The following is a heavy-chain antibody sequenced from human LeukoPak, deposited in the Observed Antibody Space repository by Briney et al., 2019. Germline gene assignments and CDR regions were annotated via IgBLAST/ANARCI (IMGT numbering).Heavy chain of an antibody. J-gene: IGHJ2*01. CDR3: SREGEGEDGTGHHNWYFDL. Sequence: ASVKVSCKASGYIFTRYGISWVRQAPGQGLEWMGWISPYNANTKYAQKFQGRVTMTTDTSTSTAHMELRSLRSDDTAMYYCSREGEGEDGTGHHNWYFDLWGRGTLVTVSS. CDR2: ISPYNANT. D-gene: IGHD2-8*02. V-gene: IGHV1-18*01. CDR1: GYIFTRYG.